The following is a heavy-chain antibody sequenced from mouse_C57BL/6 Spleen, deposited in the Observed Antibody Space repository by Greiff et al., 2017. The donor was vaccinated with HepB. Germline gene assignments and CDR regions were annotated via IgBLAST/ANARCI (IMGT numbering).Heavy chain of an antibody. J-gene: IGHJ3*01. V-gene: IGHV3-6*01. CDR2: ISYDGSN. CDR3: AREGLGNSFAY. D-gene: IGHD2-1*01. CDR1: GYSITSGYY. Sequence: EVKLMESGPGLVKPSQSLSLTCSVTGYSITSGYYWNWIRQFPGNKLEWMGYISYDGSNNYNPSLKNRISITRDTSKNQFFLKLNSVTTEDTATYYCAREGLGNSFAYWGQGTLVTVSA.